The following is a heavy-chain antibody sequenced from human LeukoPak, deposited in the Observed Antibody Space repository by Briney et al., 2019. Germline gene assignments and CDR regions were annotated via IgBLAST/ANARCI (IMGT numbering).Heavy chain of an antibody. CDR3: ARLMNIAAADF. CDR1: GGSITSYY. V-gene: IGHV4-59*08. CDR2: IYYSGSP. J-gene: IGHJ4*02. D-gene: IGHD6-13*01. Sequence: SETLSLTCTVSGGSITSYYWSWIRQPPGKGLEWIGYIYYSGSPNYNPSLKSRVTISVDMSKNQFSLKLTSVTAADTAVYYCARLMNIAAADFWGQGTLVTVSS.